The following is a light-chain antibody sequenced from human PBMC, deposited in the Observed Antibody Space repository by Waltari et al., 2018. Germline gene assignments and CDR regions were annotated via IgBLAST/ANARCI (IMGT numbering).Light chain of an antibody. V-gene: IGKV1-16*01. Sequence: DVQMTQSPASLSASVGDEVTIPFRANDEIYNYVAWLPQKPGKAPKPLPYSVSSRRRGVPSRFRGRGYGTDFTLTITNLQSEDFATYYCQQFNRYPWTFGQGTKVEV. J-gene: IGKJ1*01. CDR3: QQFNRYPWT. CDR2: SVS. CDR1: DEIYNY.